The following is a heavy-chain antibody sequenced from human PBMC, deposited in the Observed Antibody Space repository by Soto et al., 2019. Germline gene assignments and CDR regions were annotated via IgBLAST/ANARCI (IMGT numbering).Heavy chain of an antibody. CDR2: ISNDGKTA. D-gene: IGHD6-13*01. J-gene: IGHJ4*02. Sequence: SLRLSCSASGFNFSVYWMHWVRQSPVKGLVLVSRISNDGKTATYADSVEGRFTVSRDNANNMVYLQMNSLTAEDTAVYFCTRGGSWFEFWGQGTVLTVTS. CDR1: GFNFSVYW. CDR3: TRGGSWFEF. V-gene: IGHV3-74*01.